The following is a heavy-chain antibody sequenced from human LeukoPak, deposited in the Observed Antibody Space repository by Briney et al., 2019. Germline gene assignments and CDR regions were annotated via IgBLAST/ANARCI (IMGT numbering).Heavy chain of an antibody. CDR1: DASISTYY. CDR3: ARHARQWEPSVYFGY. J-gene: IGHJ4*02. D-gene: IGHD1-26*01. V-gene: IGHV4-4*09. Sequence: SETLSLSCTVSDASISTYYWSWIRQPPGKGLEWIGYMYSSGSTTYNPSLMSRVTISIDTSKNQFSLELNSVIAADTAVYYCARHARQWEPSVYFGYWGQGTLVTVSS. CDR2: MYSSGST.